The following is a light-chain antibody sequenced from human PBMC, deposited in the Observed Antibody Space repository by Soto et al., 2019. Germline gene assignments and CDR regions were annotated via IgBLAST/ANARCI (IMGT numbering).Light chain of an antibody. CDR2: DVS. CDR1: QSVGSD. V-gene: IGKV3-11*01. CDR3: QHRSDWLYT. J-gene: IGKJ2*01. Sequence: EIVMTQSPATLSVSPGERATLSCRASQSVGSDLAWYQQKPGQAPRLVIYDVSNRATGIPARFSGSGSGADFTLTISSLEPEDFAVYYCQHRSDWLYTFGQGTKLEIK.